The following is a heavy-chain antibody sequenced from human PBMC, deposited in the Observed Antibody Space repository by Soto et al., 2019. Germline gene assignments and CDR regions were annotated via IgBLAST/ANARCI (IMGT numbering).Heavy chain of an antibody. CDR2: ISGSGGST. J-gene: IGHJ4*02. CDR3: AKASGDFWSGYFQPLFDY. D-gene: IGHD3-3*01. Sequence: PGGSLRLSCAASGFTFSSYAMSWVRQAPGKGLEWVSAISGSGGSTYYADSVKGRFTISRDNSKNTLYLQMNSLRAEDTAVYYCAKASGDFWSGYFQPLFDYWGQGTLVTVSS. V-gene: IGHV3-23*01. CDR1: GFTFSSYA.